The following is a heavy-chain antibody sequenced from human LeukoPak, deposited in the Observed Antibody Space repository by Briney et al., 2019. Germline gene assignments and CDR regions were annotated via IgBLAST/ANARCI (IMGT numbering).Heavy chain of an antibody. Sequence: GGSLRLSCAASGFTFSSYWMSWVRQAPGKGLEWVSSISSSSSYIYYADSVKGRFTISRDNAKNSLYLQMNSLRAEDTAVYYCARGARGSGTASDYWGQGTLVTVSS. V-gene: IGHV3-21*01. CDR3: ARGARGSGTASDY. CDR1: GFTFSSYW. J-gene: IGHJ4*02. D-gene: IGHD3-10*01. CDR2: ISSSSSYI.